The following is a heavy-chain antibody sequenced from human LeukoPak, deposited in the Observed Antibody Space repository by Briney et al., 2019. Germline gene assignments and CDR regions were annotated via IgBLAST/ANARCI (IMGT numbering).Heavy chain of an antibody. D-gene: IGHD3-22*01. J-gene: IGHJ4*02. V-gene: IGHV3-48*01. CDR3: ARDPTYYYDSSGIY. CDR1: GFTFSSNS. Sequence: GGSLRLSCAASGFTFSSNSMNWVRQAPGKGLEWVSYISSSGTTIYYADSVKGRFTISRDNAKNSLYLQMNSLRAEDTAMYYCARDPTYYYDSSGIYWGQGTLVTVSS. CDR2: ISSSGTTI.